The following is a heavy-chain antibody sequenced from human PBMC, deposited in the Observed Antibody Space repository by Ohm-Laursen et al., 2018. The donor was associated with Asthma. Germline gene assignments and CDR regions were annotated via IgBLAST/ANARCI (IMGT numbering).Heavy chain of an antibody. Sequence: GESLKISCNGSGYSFTSYWISWVRQMPGKGLEWMGRIDPSDSYTNYSPSFQGHVTISADKSISTAYLQWSSLKASDTAMYYCARLFQGGTKNYYYYGMDVWSQGTTVTVSS. CDR2: IDPSDSYT. D-gene: IGHD1-14*01. CDR1: GYSFTSYW. CDR3: ARLFQGGTKNYYYYGMDV. J-gene: IGHJ6*02. V-gene: IGHV5-10-1*01.